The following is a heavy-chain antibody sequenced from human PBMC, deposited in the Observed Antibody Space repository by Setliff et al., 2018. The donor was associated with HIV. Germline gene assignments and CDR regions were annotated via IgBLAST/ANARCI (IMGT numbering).Heavy chain of an antibody. J-gene: IGHJ1*01. V-gene: IGHV4-61*02. CDR1: GASLNSGSYF. CDR3: AREAEQDYDVVTETLVEGAYIQF. CDR2: IYTSGDT. Sequence: TLSLTCTVSGASLNSGSYFWSWVWQPAGKGLEWIGRIYTSGDTNYNPSLKSRVTISMDTSKKQFSLKLRSVTATDTAVYYCAREAEQDYDVVTETLVEGAYIQFWGQGSLVTVSS. D-gene: IGHD3-9*01.